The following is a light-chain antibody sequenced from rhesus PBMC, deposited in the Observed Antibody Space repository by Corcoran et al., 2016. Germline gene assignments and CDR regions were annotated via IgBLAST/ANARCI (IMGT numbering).Light chain of an antibody. CDR3: QHYYDNPYS. CDR1: QNIYSN. CDR2: GAS. V-gene: IGKV1S12*01. Sequence: DIQMTQPPSALSASVGDRVTISCRASQNIYSNLAWYQQKPGKAPNLLSSGASSLQTGIPSRFSGSGSGTDFTLTITSLQPEDSASYYCQHYYDNPYSFGQGTKVEIK. J-gene: IGKJ2*01.